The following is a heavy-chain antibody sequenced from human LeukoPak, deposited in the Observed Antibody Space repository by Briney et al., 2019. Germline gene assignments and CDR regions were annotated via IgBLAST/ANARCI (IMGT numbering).Heavy chain of an antibody. D-gene: IGHD3-22*01. CDR3: ARQVGNYDSSGYGPSGYYYYYYMDV. V-gene: IGHV5-51*01. Sequence: GESLKISCKGSGYSFTSYWVAWVRQMPGKGLEWMETIYPGDSDARYSPSFQGQVTISADKSIRTAYLQWSSLKASDTAMYYCARQVGNYDSSGYGPSGYYYYYYMDVWGKGTTVTVSS. J-gene: IGHJ6*03. CDR1: GYSFTSYW. CDR2: IYPGDSDA.